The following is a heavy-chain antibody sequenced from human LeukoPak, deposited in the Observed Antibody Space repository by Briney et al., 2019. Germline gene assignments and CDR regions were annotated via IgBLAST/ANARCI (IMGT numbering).Heavy chain of an antibody. J-gene: IGHJ4*02. CDR2: INHSGST. D-gene: IGHD3-22*01. Sequence: SETLSLTCAVYGGSFSGYYWSWIRQPPGKGLEWIGEINHSGSTNYNPSLKSRVTISVDTSKNQFSLKLSSVTAADTAVYYCARDLRYDSSGAFDYWGQGTLVTVSS. CDR3: ARDLRYDSSGAFDY. CDR1: GGSFSGYY. V-gene: IGHV4-34*01.